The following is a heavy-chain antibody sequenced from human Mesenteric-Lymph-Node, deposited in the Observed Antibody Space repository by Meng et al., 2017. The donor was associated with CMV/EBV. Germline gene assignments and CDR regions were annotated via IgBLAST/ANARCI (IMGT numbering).Heavy chain of an antibody. CDR1: GGTFSSYA. J-gene: IGHJ4*02. CDR3: ARDQIFGVVIMGFDY. D-gene: IGHD3-3*01. V-gene: IGHV1-69*10. CDR2: IIPILGIA. Sequence: KISCKASGGTFSSYAISWVRQAPGQGLEWMGGIIPILGIANYAQKFQGRVTITADKSTSTAYMELSSLRSEDTAVYYCARDQIFGVVIMGFDYWGQGTLVTVSS.